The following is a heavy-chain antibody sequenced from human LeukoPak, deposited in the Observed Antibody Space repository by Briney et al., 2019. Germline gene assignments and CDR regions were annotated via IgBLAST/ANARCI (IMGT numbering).Heavy chain of an antibody. CDR2: IIPIFGTA. J-gene: IGHJ4*02. Sequence: SVKVSCKASGGTFSTYAFSWMRQAPGQGLEWMGGIIPIFGTAYYAQNFQGRVTITADESTSTAYMELSSLRSEDTAVYYCARAFLEYYYDSSGYSVAYWGQGTLVTVSS. CDR1: GGTFSTYA. CDR3: ARAFLEYYYDSSGYSVAY. V-gene: IGHV1-69*01. D-gene: IGHD3-22*01.